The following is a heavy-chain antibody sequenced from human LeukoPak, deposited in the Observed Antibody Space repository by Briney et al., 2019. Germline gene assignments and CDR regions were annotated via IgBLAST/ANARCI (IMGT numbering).Heavy chain of an antibody. J-gene: IGHJ4*02. V-gene: IGHV3-74*01. CDR3: ARGVFGAYGYDY. CDR2: IYIAGSRT. CDR1: GFTLSSYW. Sequence: GGTLRLSCAASGFTLSSYWMHWVRQAPGKGLVWVSRIYIAGSRTNYAESVKGRFTISRDNAKNTLYLQMNSLRAEDTAVYYCARGVFGAYGYDYWGQGTLVTVSS. D-gene: IGHD4-17*01.